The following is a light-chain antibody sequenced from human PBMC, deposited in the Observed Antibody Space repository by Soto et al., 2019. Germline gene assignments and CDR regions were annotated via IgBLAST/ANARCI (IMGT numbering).Light chain of an antibody. CDR3: QNYNSVPQT. V-gene: IGKV1-27*01. J-gene: IGKJ1*01. Sequence: DIQMTQCPSSLSASVGDRVTITCRASQGISNYLAWYQQKPGKVPKLLIYGAFTLHSGVPSRFSGSGSGTDFTLTISSLQPEDVATYYCQNYNSVPQTFGQGTKVEIK. CDR1: QGISNY. CDR2: GAF.